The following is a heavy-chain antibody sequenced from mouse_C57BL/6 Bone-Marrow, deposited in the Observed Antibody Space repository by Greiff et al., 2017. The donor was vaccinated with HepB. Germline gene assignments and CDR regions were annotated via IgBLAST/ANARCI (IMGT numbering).Heavy chain of an antibody. Sequence: QVQLQQSGAELVRPGASVTLSCKASGYTFTDYEMHWVKQTPVHGLEWIGAIDPETGGTAYNQKFKGKAILTADKSSSTAYMELRSLTSEDSAVYYCTRWGEGHEGYFDYWGQGTTLTVSS. CDR3: TRWGEGHEGYFDY. CDR2: IDPETGGT. V-gene: IGHV1-15*01. J-gene: IGHJ2*01. CDR1: GYTFTDYE.